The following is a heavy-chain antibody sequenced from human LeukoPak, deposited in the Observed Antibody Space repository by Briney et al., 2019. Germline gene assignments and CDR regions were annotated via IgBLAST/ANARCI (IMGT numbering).Heavy chain of an antibody. CDR2: TYYRSKWYN. Sequence: SQTLSLTCAISGDSVSSNSAAWNWIGQSPSRGLEWLGRTYYRSKWYNDYAVSVKSRITINPDTSKNQFSLQLNSVTPEDTAVYYCAREDLEWLVNPKYYYYYYMDVWGKGTTVTVSS. CDR1: GDSVSSNSAA. D-gene: IGHD3-3*01. CDR3: AREDLEWLVNPKYYYYYYMDV. V-gene: IGHV6-1*01. J-gene: IGHJ6*03.